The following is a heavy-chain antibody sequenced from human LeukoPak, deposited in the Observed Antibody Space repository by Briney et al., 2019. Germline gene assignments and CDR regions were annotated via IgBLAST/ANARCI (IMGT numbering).Heavy chain of an antibody. Sequence: ASVKVSCKASGYTFTLYYMYWLRESPGHRRGRRGWINPNSRGKNNEEKCQGRVTMTRDTSISPADIELSKLRSDDTAVHYCVRRRTMVRGVSLWGQGTLVTVSS. CDR1: GYTFTLYY. D-gene: IGHD3-10*01. CDR3: VRRRTMVRGVSL. J-gene: IGHJ4*02. CDR2: INPNSRGK. V-gene: IGHV1-2*02.